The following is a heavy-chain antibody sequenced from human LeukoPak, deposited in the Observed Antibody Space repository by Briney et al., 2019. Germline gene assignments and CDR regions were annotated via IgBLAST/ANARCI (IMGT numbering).Heavy chain of an antibody. V-gene: IGHV3-74*01. CDR3: VKVAKYYYGSETYYFFEH. J-gene: IGHJ4*02. CDR1: GFTFSRYW. D-gene: IGHD3-10*01. CDR2: INTDGSST. Sequence: GGSLRLSCAASGFTFSRYWMHWVRQAPGNGLLWVSRINTDGSSTSYADSVKGRFTISRDNAKNSLDLQMNSLRVEDTGIYYCVKVAKYYYGSETYYFFEHWGQGTPVTASS.